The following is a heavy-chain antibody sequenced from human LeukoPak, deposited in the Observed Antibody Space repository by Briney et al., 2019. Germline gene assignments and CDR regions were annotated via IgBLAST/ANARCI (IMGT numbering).Heavy chain of an antibody. D-gene: IGHD1-1*01. CDR3: AKTGNPATGDY. J-gene: IGHJ4*02. CDR1: GFTVSSNY. V-gene: IGHV3-53*01. CDR2: IYSGGYT. Sequence: GGSLRLSCAASGFTVSSNYMSWVRQAPGKGLEWVSVIYSGGYTYYAGSVKGRFTISRDSSKNTLYLQMNSLRAEDTAVYYCAKTGNPATGDYWGQGTLVTVSS.